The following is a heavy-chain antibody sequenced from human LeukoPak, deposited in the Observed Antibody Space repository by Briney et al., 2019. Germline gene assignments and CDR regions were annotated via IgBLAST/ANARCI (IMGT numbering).Heavy chain of an antibody. Sequence: PGGSLRLSCAASGFTFRDSAMSWVRQAPGKGLEWVSLISFSGDSTYYTDSVKGRFTISRDNSKDTLYLQMNSLRAEDTAIYYCARDIELSTWGLGTMVTVSS. V-gene: IGHV3-23*01. CDR3: ARDIELST. D-gene: IGHD3-16*02. CDR1: GFTFRDSA. J-gene: IGHJ3*01. CDR2: ISFSGDST.